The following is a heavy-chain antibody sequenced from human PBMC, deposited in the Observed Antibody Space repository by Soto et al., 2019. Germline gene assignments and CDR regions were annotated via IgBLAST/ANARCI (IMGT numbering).Heavy chain of an antibody. CDR3: AGCRYASSGYSPAWFDT. D-gene: IGHD3-22*01. J-gene: IGHJ5*02. V-gene: IGHV1-18*01. CDR2: ISPYNGKT. Sequence: QVQLVQSGAAVRKPGASVKVSCETSGYTFTSYDFTWVRQAPGQGLEWVGWISPYNGKTKYAQKVQGRVTMTTDTSTSTAYMELRSLRSDDTAIYFCAGCRYASSGYSPAWFDTWGQGTLVTVSS. CDR1: GYTFTSYD.